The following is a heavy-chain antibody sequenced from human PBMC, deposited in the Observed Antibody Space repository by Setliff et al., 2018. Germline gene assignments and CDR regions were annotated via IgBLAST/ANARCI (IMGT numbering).Heavy chain of an antibody. J-gene: IGHJ6*04. Sequence: SETLSLTCAVSGYSISSGYYWGWIRQPPGKGLEWIGSIYHSGSTYYNPSLKSRVTISVDTSKNQFSLKLSSVTAADTAVYYCAREVGYYDSSGYPDVWGKGTTVTVSS. CDR2: IYHSGST. V-gene: IGHV4-38-2*02. D-gene: IGHD3-22*01. CDR1: GYSISSGYY. CDR3: AREVGYYDSSGYPDV.